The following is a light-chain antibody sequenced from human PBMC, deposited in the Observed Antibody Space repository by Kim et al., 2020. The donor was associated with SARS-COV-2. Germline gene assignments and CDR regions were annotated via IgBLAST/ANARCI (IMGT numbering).Light chain of an antibody. CDR1: QDVSNY. CDR2: DAS. Sequence: ASVGDRVTITCQASQDVSNYLNWYQRKPGKAPKLLIYDASNLETGVPSRFSGSGSGTDFTFTISSLQPEDIATYYCQQYDNLPMYTFGQGTKLEI. J-gene: IGKJ2*01. V-gene: IGKV1-33*01. CDR3: QQYDNLPMYT.